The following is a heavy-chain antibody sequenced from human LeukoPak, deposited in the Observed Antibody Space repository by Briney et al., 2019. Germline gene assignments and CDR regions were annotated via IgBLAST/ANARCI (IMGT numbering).Heavy chain of an antibody. V-gene: IGHV4-59*11. CDR3: ARGITAFRGPLNWFDP. CDR2: ILYSGST. D-gene: IGHD3-10*01. J-gene: IGHJ5*02. Sequence: PSQTLSLTCTVSGGSISSHYWSWVRQPPGKGLEWVGYILYSGSTDYNPSLKSRVTISVDTSKNQFSLKLGSVTAADTALYFCARGITAFRGPLNWFDPWGQGTLVTVSS. CDR1: GGSISSHY.